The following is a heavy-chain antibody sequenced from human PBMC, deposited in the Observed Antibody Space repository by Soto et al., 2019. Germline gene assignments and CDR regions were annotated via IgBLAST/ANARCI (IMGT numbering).Heavy chain of an antibody. D-gene: IGHD3-9*01. CDR3: ARGLRYFDW. CDR2: IYYSGST. Sequence: QVQPQESGPGLVKPSETLSLTCTVSGGSITSSYWSWIRQPPGKGLEWIGYIYYSGSTNYNPSLKSRVTISVDTSKNQFSLNLSSVTAADTAVYFCARGLRYFDWWGQGTLVTVSS. CDR1: GGSITSSY. J-gene: IGHJ4*02. V-gene: IGHV4-59*01.